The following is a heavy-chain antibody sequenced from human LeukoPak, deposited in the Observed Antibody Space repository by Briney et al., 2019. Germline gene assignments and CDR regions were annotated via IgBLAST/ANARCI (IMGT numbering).Heavy chain of an antibody. J-gene: IGHJ4*02. V-gene: IGHV4-4*07. CDR3: ARAAVAGIPNYDY. Sequence: SGTLSLTCTVSGGSISSYYWSWIRQPAGKGLEWIGRIYTSGSINHNPSLKSRVTMSVDTSKDQFSLKLSSVTAADTAVYYCARAAVAGIPNYDYWGQGTLVTVSS. D-gene: IGHD6-19*01. CDR2: IYTSGSI. CDR1: GGSISSYY.